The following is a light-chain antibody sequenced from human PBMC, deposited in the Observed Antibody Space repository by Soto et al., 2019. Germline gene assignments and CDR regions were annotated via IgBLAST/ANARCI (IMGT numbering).Light chain of an antibody. Sequence: DIQTTQSPSTLSASVGDRVTITCRASQSISSWLAWYQQKPGKAPKLLIYDASSLESGVPSRFSGSGSGTEFTLTISSLQPDDFATYYCQQYNSYPRFGQGTKVDIK. J-gene: IGKJ1*01. CDR2: DAS. CDR1: QSISSW. CDR3: QQYNSYPR. V-gene: IGKV1-5*01.